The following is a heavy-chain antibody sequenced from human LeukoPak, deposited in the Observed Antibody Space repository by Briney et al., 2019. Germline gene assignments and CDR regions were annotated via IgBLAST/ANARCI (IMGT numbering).Heavy chain of an antibody. D-gene: IGHD1-26*01. CDR3: AREEVGATVY. Sequence: GASVKVSCKTSGYTFIKYAINWVRQAPGQGLEWMGWISAYNGNTNYAQKLQGRVTMTTDTSTSTAYMELRSLRSDDTAVYYCAREEVGATVYWGQGTLVTVSS. V-gene: IGHV1-18*01. J-gene: IGHJ4*02. CDR1: GYTFIKYA. CDR2: ISAYNGNT.